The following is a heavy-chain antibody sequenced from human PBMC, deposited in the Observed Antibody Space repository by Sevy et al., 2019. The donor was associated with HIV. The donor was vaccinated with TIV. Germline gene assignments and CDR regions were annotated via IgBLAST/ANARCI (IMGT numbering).Heavy chain of an antibody. D-gene: IGHD5-18*01. CDR3: ARGKSGYGYGLDY. Sequence: GGSLRLSCAASGFPVSSNYMSWVRQAPGKGLEWVSVIYSDGSTYHADSMKGRFNISRDNSKNTLYLQMNSLRVEDTAVYYCARGKSGYGYGLDYWGQGTLVTVSS. CDR2: IYSDGST. J-gene: IGHJ4*02. CDR1: GFPVSSNY. V-gene: IGHV3-66*01.